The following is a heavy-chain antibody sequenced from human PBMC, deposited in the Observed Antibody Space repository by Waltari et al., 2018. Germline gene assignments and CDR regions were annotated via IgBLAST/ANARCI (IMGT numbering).Heavy chain of an antibody. Sequence: QLQLQESGPGLVKPSETLSLTCTVSGGSIISSGYYWGWIRQPPEQGLEWIGSIHYSGSTYYNPSLKSRVTISVDTSKNQFSLKLTSMTAADTAVYYCARQSRNGDYTLGVFDYWGHGTLVTVSS. CDR1: GGSIISSGYY. V-gene: IGHV4-39*01. J-gene: IGHJ4*01. D-gene: IGHD4-17*01. CDR2: IHYSGST. CDR3: ARQSRNGDYTLGVFDY.